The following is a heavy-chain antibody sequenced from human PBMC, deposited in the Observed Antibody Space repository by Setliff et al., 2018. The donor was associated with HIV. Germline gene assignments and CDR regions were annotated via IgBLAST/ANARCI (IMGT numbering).Heavy chain of an antibody. CDR3: AARPGVDSSGYYDYYYMDV. Sequence: ASVKVSCKASGFTFTSSAMQWVRQARGRRLEWIGWIVVGSGNTNYAQKFQERVNITRDMSTSASYMELTNLRSEDTAVYYCAARPGVDSSGYYDYYYMDVWGKGTTVTVSS. CDR2: IVVGSGNT. J-gene: IGHJ6*03. D-gene: IGHD3-22*01. CDR1: GFTFTSSA. V-gene: IGHV1-58*02.